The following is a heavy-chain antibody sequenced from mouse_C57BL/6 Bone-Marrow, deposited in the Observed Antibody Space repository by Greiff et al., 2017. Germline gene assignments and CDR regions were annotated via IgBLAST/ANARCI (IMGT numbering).Heavy chain of an antibody. V-gene: IGHV1-64*01. CDR3: ARGRDYYGSSYVDWDEYYFDY. CDR1: GYTFTSYW. J-gene: IGHJ2*01. Sequence: QVQLQQPGAELVKPGASVKLSCKASGYTFTSYWMHWVKQRPGQGLEWIGMIHPNSGSTNYNEKFKSKATLTVDKSSSTAYMQLSSLTSEDSAVYDCARGRDYYGSSYVDWDEYYFDYWGQGTTLTVSS. CDR2: IHPNSGST. D-gene: IGHD1-1*01.